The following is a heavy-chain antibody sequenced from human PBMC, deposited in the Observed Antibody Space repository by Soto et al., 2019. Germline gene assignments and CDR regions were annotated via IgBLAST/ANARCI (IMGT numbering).Heavy chain of an antibody. D-gene: IGHD3-3*01. CDR1: GFTFSSYG. Sequence: QVQLVESGGGVVQPGRSLRLSCAASGFTFSSYGMHWVRQAPGKGLELVAVISYDGSNKYYAASVKGRFTISRDNSKNTLYLQRNSLRAEDTAVYYCAKSLDYDFWSGYPLSLDYWGQGTLVTVSA. CDR2: ISYDGSNK. CDR3: AKSLDYDFWSGYPLSLDY. J-gene: IGHJ4*02. V-gene: IGHV3-30*18.